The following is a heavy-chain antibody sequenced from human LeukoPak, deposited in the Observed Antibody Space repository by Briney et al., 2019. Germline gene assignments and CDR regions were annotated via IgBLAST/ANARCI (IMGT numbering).Heavy chain of an antibody. J-gene: IGHJ6*03. CDR3: ARDVLWFGEGPDYYYYIDV. V-gene: IGHV4-34*12. CDR2: MIHSGST. D-gene: IGHD3-10*01. Sequence: SETLSLTCAVYGGSFSGYSWSWIRQPPGKGLEWVGEMIHSGSTNYNPSLKSRVTISVDTSKNQFSLKLSSVTPEDTAVYYCARDVLWFGEGPDYYYYIDVWGKGTTVTVSS. CDR1: GGSFSGYS.